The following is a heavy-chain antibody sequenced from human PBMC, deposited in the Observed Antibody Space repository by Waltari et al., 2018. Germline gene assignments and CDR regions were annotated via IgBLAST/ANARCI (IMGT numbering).Heavy chain of an antibody. Sequence: EVQLVESGGGLVKPGGSLRPSCSASGFPLSSYSMDWVRQAPGKGVEWVSSITRSSRDIYYADAVKGRFTISRDNAKNSLYLQMNSLRAEDTAVYYCARDRWEQAIDYWGQGTLVTVSS. J-gene: IGHJ4*02. D-gene: IGHD1-26*01. CDR1: GFPLSSYS. V-gene: IGHV3-21*01. CDR3: ARDRWEQAIDY. CDR2: ITRSSRDI.